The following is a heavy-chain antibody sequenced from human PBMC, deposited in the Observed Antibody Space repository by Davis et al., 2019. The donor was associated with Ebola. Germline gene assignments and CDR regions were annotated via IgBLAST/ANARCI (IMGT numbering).Heavy chain of an antibody. CDR2: FNHSGST. V-gene: IGHV4-34*01. CDR1: GGSFSGYY. J-gene: IGHJ4*02. CDR3: ARFRLLLNYIDY. Sequence: MPSEPLSLTFAVYGGSFSGYYWSWIRQPPGKGLEWIGEFNHSGSTNYNPSLKSRVTISVDTSKNQFSLKLSSVTAADTAVYYCARFRLLLNYIDYWGQGTLVTVSS. D-gene: IGHD3-22*01.